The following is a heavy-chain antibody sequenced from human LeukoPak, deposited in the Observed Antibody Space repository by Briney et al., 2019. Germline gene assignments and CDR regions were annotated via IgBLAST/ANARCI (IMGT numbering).Heavy chain of an antibody. Sequence: GGSLRLSCAASGFTFSSYSMNWVRQAPGKGLEWVSSISSSSSYIYYADSVKGRFTISRDNAKNSLYLQMNSLRAEDTAVYYCARDLGWELPDVWGKGTTVTISS. D-gene: IGHD1-26*01. J-gene: IGHJ6*04. CDR2: ISSSSSYI. CDR3: ARDLGWELPDV. V-gene: IGHV3-21*01. CDR1: GFTFSSYS.